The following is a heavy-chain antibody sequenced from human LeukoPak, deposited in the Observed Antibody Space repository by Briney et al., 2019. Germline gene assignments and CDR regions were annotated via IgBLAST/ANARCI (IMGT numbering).Heavy chain of an antibody. V-gene: IGHV4-59*08. CDR1: GXSISSYY. Sequence: KTSETLSLTCTVSGXSISSYYWSWIRQPPGKGLDYIGYIYYSGSTNYNPSLKSRVTISIDTSKNQFSLKLSSVTAADTAVYYCASGSPNWNYVNYWGQGTLVAVSS. D-gene: IGHD1-7*01. J-gene: IGHJ4*02. CDR2: IYYSGST. CDR3: ASGSPNWNYVNY.